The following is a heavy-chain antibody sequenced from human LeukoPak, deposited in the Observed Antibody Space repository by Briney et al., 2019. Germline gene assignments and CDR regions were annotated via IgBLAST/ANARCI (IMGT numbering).Heavy chain of an antibody. Sequence: NPSEALSLTCAVYGGSFSGYYWSLIRQPPGKGLEWIGEINHSGSTNYNPSLKSRVTISVDTSKNQFSLKLSSVTAADTAVYYCARGGQLADYWGQGTLVTVSS. V-gene: IGHV4-34*01. CDR1: GGSFSGYY. CDR2: INHSGST. D-gene: IGHD6-13*01. J-gene: IGHJ4*02. CDR3: ARGGQLADY.